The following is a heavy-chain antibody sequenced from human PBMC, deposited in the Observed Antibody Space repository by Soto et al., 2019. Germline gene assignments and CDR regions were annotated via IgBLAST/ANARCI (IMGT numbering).Heavy chain of an antibody. J-gene: IGHJ3*02. V-gene: IGHV3-11*01. CDR2: ISSSGSTI. Sequence: QVQLVESGGGLVKPGGSLRLSCAASGFTFSDYYMSWIRQATGKGLEWVSYISSSGSTIYYADAVKGRFTISRANAKNSLYLQRNSLRAEDTAVYYCARANPGKNDAFDIWGQGTMDTVSS. CDR1: GFTFSDYY. CDR3: ARANPGKNDAFDI.